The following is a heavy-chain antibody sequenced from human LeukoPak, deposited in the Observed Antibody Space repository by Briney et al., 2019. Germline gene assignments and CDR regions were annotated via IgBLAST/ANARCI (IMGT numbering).Heavy chain of an antibody. V-gene: IGHV4-59*01. CDR3: ARGGYYGSGSDDAFDI. D-gene: IGHD3-10*01. CDR2: IFYRGSN. CDR1: GGSISSYY. J-gene: IGHJ3*02. Sequence: PSETLSLTCTVSGGSISSYYWSWIRQPPGKRLEWIGYIFYRGSNNYNPSLKSRVAISEDTSKNQFSLNLSSVTAADTAVYYCARGGYYGSGSDDAFDIWGQGTMVTVSS.